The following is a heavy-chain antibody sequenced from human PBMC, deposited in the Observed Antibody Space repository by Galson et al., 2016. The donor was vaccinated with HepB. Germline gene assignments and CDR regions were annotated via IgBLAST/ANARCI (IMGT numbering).Heavy chain of an antibody. CDR1: GFTVSNNY. CDR3: ARDMFRGYNMGY. J-gene: IGHJ4*02. V-gene: IGHV3-66*03. Sequence: SLRLSCAASGFTVSNNYMSWVRQAPGEGLEWVSVIYSHGDTANADSVQGRFTISRDNSKNTLYLQMNSLRTETTAVYYWARDMFRGYNMGYWGQGTLVTVSS. CDR2: IYSHGDT. D-gene: IGHD1-1*01.